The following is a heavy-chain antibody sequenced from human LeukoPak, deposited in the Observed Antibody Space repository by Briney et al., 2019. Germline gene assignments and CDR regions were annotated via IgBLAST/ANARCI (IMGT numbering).Heavy chain of an antibody. CDR1: GFTFSSYS. V-gene: IGHV3-21*01. J-gene: IGHJ4*02. D-gene: IGHD3-22*01. CDR2: ISSSSSYI. Sequence: GGSLRLSCAASGFTFSSYSMNWVRQAPGKGLEWVSSISSSSSYIYYADSVKGRFTISRDNAKNSLYLQMNSLRAEDTAVYYCARDLYYYDSSGYYYLDYWGQGTLVTVSS. CDR3: ARDLYYYDSSGYYYLDY.